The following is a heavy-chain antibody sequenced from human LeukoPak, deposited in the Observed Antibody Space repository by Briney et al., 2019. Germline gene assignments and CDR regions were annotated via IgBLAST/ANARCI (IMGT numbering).Heavy chain of an antibody. CDR3: ARGADSSGYYSIFYFDY. Sequence: PSETLSLTCTVSGGSISSYYWSWSRQPPGKGLEWIGNIYDRGSTKYNPSLKSRVAISVDTSKNQFSLKLSSVTAADTAVYYCARGADSSGYYSIFYFDYWGQGTLVTVSS. CDR1: GGSISSYY. D-gene: IGHD3-22*01. J-gene: IGHJ4*02. V-gene: IGHV4-59*01. CDR2: IYDRGST.